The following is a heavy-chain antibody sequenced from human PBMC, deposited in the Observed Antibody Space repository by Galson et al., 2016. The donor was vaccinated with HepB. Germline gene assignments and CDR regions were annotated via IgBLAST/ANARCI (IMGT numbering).Heavy chain of an antibody. Sequence: SVKVSCKASGYIFTSYGIGWVRQAPGQGLEWMGWISGYHGNTNYAQKLQGRVTMTTDTSTSTAYTELRSLISDDTAVYYCASETPTELMFVELSDYWGQGTLVTVSS. V-gene: IGHV1-18*01. CDR3: ASETPTELMFVELSDY. CDR2: ISGYHGNT. D-gene: IGHD3-10*02. J-gene: IGHJ4*02. CDR1: GYIFTSYG.